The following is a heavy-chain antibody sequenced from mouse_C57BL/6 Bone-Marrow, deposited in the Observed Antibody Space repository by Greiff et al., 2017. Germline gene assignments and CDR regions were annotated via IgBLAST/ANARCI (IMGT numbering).Heavy chain of an antibody. CDR1: GYSITSCYY. CDR2: ISYDGSN. CDR3: ARGRLGMDF. V-gene: IGHV3-6*01. J-gene: IGHJ4*01. Sequence: ESGPGLVKPSQSLSLTCPVTGYSITSCYYWYWIRQFPGNKREWVGYISYDGSNNYNPTLKNQISITGDTSKNQFFLKLNAVTTEDTATYYCARGRLGMDFWGRGTSVTVSS.